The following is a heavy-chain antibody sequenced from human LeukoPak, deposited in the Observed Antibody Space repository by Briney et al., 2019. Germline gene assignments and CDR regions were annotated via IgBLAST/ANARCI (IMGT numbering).Heavy chain of an antibody. V-gene: IGHV4-39*02. CDR3: ATGGGLAVAHS. D-gene: IGHD6-19*01. CDR1: GASITRSRNY. CDR2: IYYDGSP. Sequence: SETLSLTYTVSGASITRSRNYWSWIRQPPGKGLEWIASIYYDGSPSYNPSFKSRATISFDASKNHFSLRLTTVTAADTAVYYCATGGGLAVAHSWGQGTPVTVSS. J-gene: IGHJ4*02.